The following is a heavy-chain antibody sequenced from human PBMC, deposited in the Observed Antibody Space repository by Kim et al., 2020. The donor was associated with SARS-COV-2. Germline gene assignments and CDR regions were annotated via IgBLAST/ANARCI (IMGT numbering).Heavy chain of an antibody. CDR3: AKETPELERQAWYFDL. CDR2: ISYDGSNK. Sequence: GGSLRLSCAASGFTFSSYGMHWVRQAPGKGLEWVAVISYDGSNKYYADSVKGRFTISRDNSKNTLYLQMNSLRAEDTAVYYCAKETPELERQAWYFDLWGRGTLVTVSS. J-gene: IGHJ2*01. CDR1: GFTFSSYG. V-gene: IGHV3-30*18. D-gene: IGHD1-1*01.